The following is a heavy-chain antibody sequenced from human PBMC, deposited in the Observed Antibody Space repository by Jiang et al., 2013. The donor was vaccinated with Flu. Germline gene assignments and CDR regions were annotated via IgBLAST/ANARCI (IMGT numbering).Heavy chain of an antibody. CDR3: ARAQKYSGFELPYFDY. V-gene: IGHV1-2*06. CDR2: INPNSGDT. D-gene: IGHD5-12*01. J-gene: IGHJ4*02. CDR1: GYTFNAYF. Sequence: GAEVKKPGASVKVSCKASGYTFNAYFIHWVRQAPGQGLEWMGRINPNSGDTNYAQEFQGRVTMTRDSSISTAYMDLSRLRSDDTAVYFCARAQKYSGFELPYFDYWGQGIL.